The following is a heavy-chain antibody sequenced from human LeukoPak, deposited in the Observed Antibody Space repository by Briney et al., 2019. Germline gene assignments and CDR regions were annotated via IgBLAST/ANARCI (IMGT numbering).Heavy chain of an antibody. Sequence: GGSLRLSCAASGFTFSTFAMIWVRQPPGKGLEWVSSIFPSGGEIHYADSVKGRFTISRDNAKNSLYLQMNSLRAEDTAVYYCARVIRGINNNFDYWGQGTLVTVSS. CDR1: GFTFSTFA. CDR2: IFPSGGEI. V-gene: IGHV3-21*01. J-gene: IGHJ4*02. CDR3: ARVIRGINNNFDY. D-gene: IGHD3-10*01.